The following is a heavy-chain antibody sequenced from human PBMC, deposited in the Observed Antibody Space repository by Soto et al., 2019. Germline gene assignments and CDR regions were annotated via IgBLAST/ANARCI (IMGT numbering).Heavy chain of an antibody. J-gene: IGHJ6*02. CDR2: IIPIFGTA. CDR3: ARDIVTAGSDSRARDYYYGMDV. V-gene: IGHV1-69*13. CDR1: GGTFSSYA. Sequence: ASVKVSCKASGGTFSSYAISWVRQAPGQGLEWMGGIIPIFGTANYAQKFQGRVTITADESTSTAYMELSSLRSEDTAVYYCARDIVTAGSDSRARDYYYGMDVWGQGTTVTVSS. D-gene: IGHD4-4*01.